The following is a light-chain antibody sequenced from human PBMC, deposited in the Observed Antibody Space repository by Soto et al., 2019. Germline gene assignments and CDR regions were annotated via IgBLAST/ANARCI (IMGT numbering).Light chain of an antibody. CDR3: QQRSNWPPALS. V-gene: IGKV3D-20*02. J-gene: IGKJ4*01. CDR1: QSVSSSY. Sequence: EIVLTQSPGTLSLSPGERATLSCRASQSVSSSYLAWYQQKPGQAPRLLIYDASSRATGIPDRFSGSGSGTDFTLTLTRLGPEDFAVCYCQQRSNWPPALSFGGGTKVEI. CDR2: DAS.